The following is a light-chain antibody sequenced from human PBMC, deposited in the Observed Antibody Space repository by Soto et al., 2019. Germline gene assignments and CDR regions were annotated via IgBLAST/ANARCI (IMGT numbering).Light chain of an antibody. CDR1: QSVSTNY. CDR3: QQYDTSPPMYT. V-gene: IGKV3-20*01. CDR2: RTS. J-gene: IGKJ2*01. Sequence: IVLTQSPGTVSLSRGERATLSCRASQSVSTNYLAWYQQKPGQAPRLLIYRTSTRATGIPDRFSGGGSGTDFTLTISRLEPDDVAVYYCQQYDTSPPMYTFGQGTKVDIK.